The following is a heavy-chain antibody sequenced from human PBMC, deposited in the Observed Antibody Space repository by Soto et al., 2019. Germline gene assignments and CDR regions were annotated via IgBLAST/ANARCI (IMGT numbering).Heavy chain of an antibody. CDR3: ARTVPAGVGYYFDY. Sequence: GGSLRLSCAASGFTFSDHYMDWVRQAPGKGLEWVGRTRNKANSYTTEYAASVKGRFTISRDDSKNSPYLQMNSLKTEDTAVYYCARTVPAGVGYYFDYWGQGTLVTVSS. CDR2: TRNKANSYTT. D-gene: IGHD2-2*01. J-gene: IGHJ4*02. V-gene: IGHV3-72*01. CDR1: GFTFSDHY.